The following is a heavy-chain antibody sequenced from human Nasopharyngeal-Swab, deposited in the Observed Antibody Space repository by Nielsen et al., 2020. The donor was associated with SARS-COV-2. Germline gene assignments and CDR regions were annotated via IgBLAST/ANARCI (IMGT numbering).Heavy chain of an antibody. D-gene: IGHD5-18*01. J-gene: IGHJ4*02. CDR1: GFNFSSYS. CDR2: ISSSSSYI. V-gene: IGHV3-21*01. CDR3: ARDSDTRNFDY. Sequence: GESLKISCAASGFNFSSYSMNWVRQAPGKGLEWVSSISSSSSYIYYADSVKGRFTISRDNAKNSLYLQMNSLRAEDTAVYYCARDSDTRNFDYWGQGTLVTFSS.